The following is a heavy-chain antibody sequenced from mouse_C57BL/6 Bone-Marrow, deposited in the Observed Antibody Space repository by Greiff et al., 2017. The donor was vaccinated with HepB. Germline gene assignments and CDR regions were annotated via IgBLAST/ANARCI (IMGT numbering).Heavy chain of an antibody. CDR1: GYTFTSYW. CDR2: IYPGSGST. D-gene: IGHD1-1*01. Sequence: VQLQQPGAELVKPGASVKMSCKASGYTFTSYWITWVKQRPGQGLEWIGDIYPGSGSTNYNEKFKSKATLTVDTSSSTAYMQLSSLTSEDSAVYYCARRPHYYGSSHWYFDVWGTGTTVTVSS. J-gene: IGHJ1*03. CDR3: ARRPHYYGSSHWYFDV. V-gene: IGHV1-55*01.